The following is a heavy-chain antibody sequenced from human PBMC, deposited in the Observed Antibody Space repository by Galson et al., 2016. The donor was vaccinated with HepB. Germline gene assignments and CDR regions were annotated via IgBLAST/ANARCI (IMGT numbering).Heavy chain of an antibody. D-gene: IGHD6-13*01. Sequence: SVKVSCKASGDTFSSYAISWVRLAPGQGLEWLGGIIPIFGTTNYAQTFQGRVTMTADKSASTAYLEMSDLRSEDTAIYYCARNTAASGTPFFDYWGQGTLVSASS. CDR1: GDTFSSYA. CDR2: IIPIFGTT. J-gene: IGHJ4*02. CDR3: ARNTAASGTPFFDY. V-gene: IGHV1-69*06.